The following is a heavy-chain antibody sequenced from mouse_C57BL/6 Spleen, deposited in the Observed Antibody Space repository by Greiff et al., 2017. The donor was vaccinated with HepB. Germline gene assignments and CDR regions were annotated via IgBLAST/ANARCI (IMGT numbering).Heavy chain of an antibody. J-gene: IGHJ3*01. CDR2: IYPGDGDT. V-gene: IGHV1-82*01. CDR1: GYAFSSSS. Sequence: VQLQQSGPELVKPGASVKISCKASGYAFSSSSMNWVKQRPGKGLEWIGRIYPGDGDTNYNGKFKGKATLTADKSSSTAYTQLSSLTSEDSAVYFCARSIYDGFPFAYWGQGTLVTVSA. CDR3: ARSIYDGFPFAY. D-gene: IGHD2-3*01.